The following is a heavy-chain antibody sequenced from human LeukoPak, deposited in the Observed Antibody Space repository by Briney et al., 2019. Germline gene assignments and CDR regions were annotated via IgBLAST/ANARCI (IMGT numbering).Heavy chain of an antibody. D-gene: IGHD1-26*01. V-gene: IGHV3-33*01. Sequence: PGGSLRLSCAASGFTFTNHGMHWGRQAPGKGLEWVAIIWYDGSNKYYADSVKGRFTISRDNSKNTLYLQMNSLRAEDTAAYYCARDGGIVSGYYFDSWGQGTLVTVSS. CDR3: ARDGGIVSGYYFDS. J-gene: IGHJ4*02. CDR2: IWYDGSNK. CDR1: GFTFTNHG.